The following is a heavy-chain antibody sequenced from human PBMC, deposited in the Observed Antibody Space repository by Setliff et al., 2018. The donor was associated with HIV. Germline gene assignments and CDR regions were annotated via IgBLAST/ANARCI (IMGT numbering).Heavy chain of an antibody. CDR3: ARDPRASYLSYYYYHYLDV. CDR2: ISGNEKNM. J-gene: IGHJ6*03. V-gene: IGHV3-48*01. CDR1: GFKFTSFS. Sequence: GGSLRLSCAASGFKFTSFSMNWVRQAPGKGLEWVSHISGNEKNMDYADSVKGRFTISRDNAKNSLYLQMDSLRAEDTAVYYCARDPRASYLSYYYYHYLDVWGKGTTVTVSS. D-gene: IGHD3-16*02.